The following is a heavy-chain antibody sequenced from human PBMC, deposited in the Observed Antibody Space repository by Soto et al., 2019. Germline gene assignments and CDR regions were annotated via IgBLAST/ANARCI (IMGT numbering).Heavy chain of an antibody. CDR2: IYHSGST. J-gene: IGHJ5*02. Sequence: QLQLQESGPGLVKPSETLSLTCTVSNGSISSAIYYWGWIRQPPGKGLEWIGSIYHSGSTYYNPSLHRRVTISVDTSKNQFSLKLSSVTAADTAVYFCAGRSSLASVQVYFGEISNYNWFDPWGQGTLVTVSS. CDR3: AGRSSLASVQVYFGEISNYNWFDP. D-gene: IGHD3-10*01. CDR1: NGSISSAIYY. V-gene: IGHV4-39*01.